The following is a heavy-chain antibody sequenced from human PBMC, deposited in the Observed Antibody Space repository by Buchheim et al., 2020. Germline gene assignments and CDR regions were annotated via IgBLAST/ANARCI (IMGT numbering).Heavy chain of an antibody. D-gene: IGHD5/OR15-5a*01. V-gene: IGHV3-30*18. CDR2: ISYDGSNK. CDR3: AKGLSRYYYYGMDV. J-gene: IGHJ6*02. Sequence: QVQLVESGGGVVQPGRSLRLSCAASGFTFSSYGMHWVRQAPGKGLEWVAVISYDGSNKYYADSVKGRFTISRDNSKNTLYLQMDSLRAEDTAVYYCAKGLSRYYYYGMDVWGQGTT. CDR1: GFTFSSYG.